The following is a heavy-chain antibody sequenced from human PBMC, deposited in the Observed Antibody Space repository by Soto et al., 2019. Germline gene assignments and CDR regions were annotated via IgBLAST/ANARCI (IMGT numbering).Heavy chain of an antibody. CDR1: GFTFSSYA. J-gene: IGHJ4*02. CDR3: ARDSYDSSGYYFGVGY. CDR2: ISYDGSNK. Sequence: QPGGSLRLSCAASGFTFSSYAMHWVRQAPGKGLEWVAVISYDGSNKYYADSVKGRFTISRDNSKNTLYLQMNSLRAEDTAVYYCARDSYDSSGYYFGVGYWGQGTLVTVSS. D-gene: IGHD3-22*01. V-gene: IGHV3-30-3*01.